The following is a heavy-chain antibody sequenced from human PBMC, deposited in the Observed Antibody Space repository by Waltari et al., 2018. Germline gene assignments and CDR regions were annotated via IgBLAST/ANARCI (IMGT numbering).Heavy chain of an antibody. Sequence: QVQLHESGPGLVKPSETLSLTCTVPGGSISSYYWSWIRQPPGTGLEWIGYIYTSGSTNYNPSLKSRVTISVDTSKNQFSLKLSSVTAADTAVYYCARVGDCSSTSCYAGSPWFDPWGQGTLVIVSS. V-gene: IGHV4-4*09. J-gene: IGHJ5*02. CDR3: ARVGDCSSTSCYAGSPWFDP. CDR2: IYTSGST. D-gene: IGHD2-2*01. CDR1: GGSISSYY.